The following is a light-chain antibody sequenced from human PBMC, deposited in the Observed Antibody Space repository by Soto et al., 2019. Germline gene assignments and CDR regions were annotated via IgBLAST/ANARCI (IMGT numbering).Light chain of an antibody. J-gene: IGKJ1*01. Sequence: IVLTQSPATLSLSPGERATLSCRASQSVSSYLAWYQQKPGQAPRLVIYGASSRATGIPDRFSATGSGTDFALTIFRLEPQDFVVYFCRQYSDSPLTFGQGTKVDIK. CDR3: RQYSDSPLT. CDR1: QSVSSY. CDR2: GAS. V-gene: IGKV3-20*01.